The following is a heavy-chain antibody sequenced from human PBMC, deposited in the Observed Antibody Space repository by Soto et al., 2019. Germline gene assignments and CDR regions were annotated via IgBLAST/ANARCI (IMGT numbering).Heavy chain of an antibody. CDR2: ISSTSTSI. V-gene: IGHV3-21*01. Sequence: GGSLRLSCVAPGFTFNTYSMNWVRQAPGKGLEWVSSISSTSTSIYYADPVKGRFTVSRDNAKSSVYLQMDSLRPEDTALYYCARDITFPNCTSTNCPPWGQGTLVTVSS. CDR3: ARDITFPNCTSTNCPP. CDR1: GFTFNTYS. D-gene: IGHD2-8*01. J-gene: IGHJ5*02.